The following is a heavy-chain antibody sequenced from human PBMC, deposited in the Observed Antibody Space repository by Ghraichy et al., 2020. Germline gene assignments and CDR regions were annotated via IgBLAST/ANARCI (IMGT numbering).Heavy chain of an antibody. CDR1: GFTVSSNY. V-gene: IGHV3-66*01. CDR2: IYSGGNT. J-gene: IGHJ4*02. D-gene: IGHD2-8*01. Sequence: SCAASGFTVSSNYMSWVRQAPGKGLEWVSIIYSGGNTYYADSVKGRFTISRDNSKNTLYLQMNSLRAEDTAVYYCARDRRLYDTNGYYLDYWGQGTLVTVSS. CDR3: ARDRRLYDTNGYYLDY.